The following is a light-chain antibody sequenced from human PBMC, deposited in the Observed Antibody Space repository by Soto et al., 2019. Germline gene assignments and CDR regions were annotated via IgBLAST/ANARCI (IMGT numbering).Light chain of an antibody. CDR1: KSGDKY. CDR2: QDS. Sequence: SYELTQPPSVSVSPGQTASITCSGDKSGDKYACWYQQKPGQSPVLVIYQDSKRPSGIPGRFSGSNSGNTATLTISGTQAMDEADYSCQAWDSRTNVVFGGGTKLTVL. CDR3: QAWDSRTNVV. V-gene: IGLV3-1*01. J-gene: IGLJ2*01.